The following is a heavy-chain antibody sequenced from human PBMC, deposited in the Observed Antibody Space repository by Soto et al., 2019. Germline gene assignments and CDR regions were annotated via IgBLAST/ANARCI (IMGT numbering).Heavy chain of an antibody. Sequence: GGSLRLSCAASGFTFSSYAMSWVRQAPGKGLEWVSAISGSGGSTYYADSVKGRFTISRDNSKNTLYLQMNSLRAEDTAVYYCAKDAYYYGSGLKNGFDPWGQGTLVTVSS. CDR2: ISGSGGST. CDR1: GFTFSSYA. J-gene: IGHJ5*02. V-gene: IGHV3-23*01. D-gene: IGHD3-10*01. CDR3: AKDAYYYGSGLKNGFDP.